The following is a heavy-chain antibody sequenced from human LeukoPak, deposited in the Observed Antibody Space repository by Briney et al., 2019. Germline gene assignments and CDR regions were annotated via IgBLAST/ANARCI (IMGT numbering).Heavy chain of an antibody. CDR3: ARVASGSYYYPFDY. D-gene: IGHD1-26*01. J-gene: IGHJ4*02. Sequence: GGSLRLSCAASGFTVSSNYMSWVRQAPGKGLEWVSVIYSGGSTYYADSVKGGFTISRDNSKNTLYLQMNSLRAEDTAVYYCARVASGSYYYPFDYWGQGTLVTVSS. V-gene: IGHV3-53*01. CDR1: GFTVSSNY. CDR2: IYSGGST.